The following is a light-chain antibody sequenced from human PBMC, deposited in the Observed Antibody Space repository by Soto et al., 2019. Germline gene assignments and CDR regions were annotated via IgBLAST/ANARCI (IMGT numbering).Light chain of an antibody. J-gene: IGLJ1*01. CDR3: QVWDSSYV. CDR2: YDS. V-gene: IGLV3-21*04. CDR1: NIGSKS. Sequence: SYERTQPPSVSVAPGKTARITCGGNNIGSKSVHWYQQKPGQAPVLVIYYDSDRPSGIPERFSGSNSGNTATLTISRVEAGDEADYYCQVWDSSYVFGTGTKLTVL.